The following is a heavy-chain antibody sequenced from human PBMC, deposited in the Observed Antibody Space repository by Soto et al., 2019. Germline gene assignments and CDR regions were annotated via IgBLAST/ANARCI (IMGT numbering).Heavy chain of an antibody. V-gene: IGHV4-4*07. CDR1: GSSIRGYY. D-gene: IGHD3-9*01. J-gene: IGHJ1*01. Sequence: QVQLQESGTGLVKPSETLSLTCTVSGSSIRGYYWSWIRQPAGKGLEWIGRIYASGSTNYNPSLKSRVTMSLDTSKNQFSLKLISMTAADTAVYYCASLKFTYFDCWGQGTLVTVSS. CDR3: ASLKFTYFDC. CDR2: IYASGST.